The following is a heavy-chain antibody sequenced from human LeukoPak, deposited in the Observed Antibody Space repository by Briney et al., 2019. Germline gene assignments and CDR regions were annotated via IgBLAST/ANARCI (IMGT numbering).Heavy chain of an antibody. Sequence: GGSLRLSCAASGFTFSSYGMHWVRQAPGKGLEWVAVISYDGSNKYYADSVKGRFTISRDNSKNTLYLQMNSLRAEDTAVYYCARSYGHSIDYWGQGTLVTVSS. J-gene: IGHJ4*02. CDR1: GFTFSSYG. CDR2: ISYDGSNK. D-gene: IGHD3-10*01. CDR3: ARSYGHSIDY. V-gene: IGHV3-30*03.